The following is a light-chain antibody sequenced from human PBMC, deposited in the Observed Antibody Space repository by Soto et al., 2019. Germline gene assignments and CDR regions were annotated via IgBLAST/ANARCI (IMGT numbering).Light chain of an antibody. J-gene: IGLJ2*01. CDR1: SSDVGGYNF. Sequence: QSALTQPRSVSGSPGQSVTISCTGTSSDVGGYNFVSWYQQHPGKAPKLMIYDVSKRPSGVPDRFSGSKSGNTASLTISGLQADDEADYYCSSYAGSDTLLFGGGTKLTVL. V-gene: IGLV2-11*01. CDR2: DVS. CDR3: SSYAGSDTLL.